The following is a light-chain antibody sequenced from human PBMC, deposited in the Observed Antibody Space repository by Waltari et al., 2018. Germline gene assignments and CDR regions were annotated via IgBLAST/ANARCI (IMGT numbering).Light chain of an antibody. CDR3: EAWDDSVSGPWV. J-gene: IGLJ3*02. CDR2: RNT. Sequence: QSVLTQPPSASGTPGQTVTISCSGSSSNIGSNYVYLYQQLTGTAPELLIHRNTKKRSGVPDRCSGSRSGTSASLAMGGRRSEDEDEYYCEAWDDSVSGPWVFGGGTKLTVL. V-gene: IGLV1-47*01. CDR1: SSNIGSNY.